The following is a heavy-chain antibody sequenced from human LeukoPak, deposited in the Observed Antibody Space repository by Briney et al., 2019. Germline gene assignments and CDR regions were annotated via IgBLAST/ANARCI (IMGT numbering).Heavy chain of an antibody. Sequence: PGGSLRLSCAASGFTFSSYAMSWVRQAPGKGLEWVSAISGSGGSTYYADSVKGRFTISRDNSKNTLYLQMNSLRAEDTAVYYCAKESALYYYDSGGYYLGLDYWGQGTLVTVSS. D-gene: IGHD3-22*01. J-gene: IGHJ4*02. CDR3: AKESALYYYDSGGYYLGLDY. V-gene: IGHV3-23*01. CDR2: ISGSGGST. CDR1: GFTFSSYA.